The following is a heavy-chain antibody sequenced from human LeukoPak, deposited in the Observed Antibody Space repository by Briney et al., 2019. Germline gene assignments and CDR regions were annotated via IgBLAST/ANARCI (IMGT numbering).Heavy chain of an antibody. Sequence: ASAKVSCKASGYTFTSYDINWVRQATGQGLEWMGWMNPNSGNTGYAQKFQGRVTMTRNTSISTAYMELSSLRSEDTAVYYCARQGGIAAPWDYWGQGTLVTVSS. CDR3: ARQGGIAAPWDY. CDR2: MNPNSGNT. V-gene: IGHV1-8*01. J-gene: IGHJ4*02. D-gene: IGHD6-13*01. CDR1: GYTFTSYD.